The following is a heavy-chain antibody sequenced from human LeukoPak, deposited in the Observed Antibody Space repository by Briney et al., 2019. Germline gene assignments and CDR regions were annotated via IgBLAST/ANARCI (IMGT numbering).Heavy chain of an antibody. CDR1: GYSFTNYW. J-gene: IGHJ5*02. Sequence: GESLRISCKGSGYSFTNYWNSGGRQMPGKGLEWRGSNDPSDSYTNSRPSFQGHVTISADKSISTAYLQWSSLKASDTAMYYCARSIGYCSSTSCPNWFDPWGQGTLVTVSS. V-gene: IGHV5-10-1*01. CDR2: NDPSDSYT. D-gene: IGHD2-2*01. CDR3: ARSIGYCSSTSCPNWFDP.